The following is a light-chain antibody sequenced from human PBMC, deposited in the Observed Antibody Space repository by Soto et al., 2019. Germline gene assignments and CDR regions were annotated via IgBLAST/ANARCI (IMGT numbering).Light chain of an antibody. J-gene: IGKJ2*01. CDR3: QQYNNWPLYT. V-gene: IGKV3-15*01. Sequence: EIVMTQSPATLSVSPGERATLSCRASQSVRSNLAWYQQKPGQAPRLLIYGASTRATGIPARFSGSGSGTEFTLTIRSLQSEDFAVYYCQQYNNWPLYTFGQGTKLEIK. CDR1: QSVRSN. CDR2: GAS.